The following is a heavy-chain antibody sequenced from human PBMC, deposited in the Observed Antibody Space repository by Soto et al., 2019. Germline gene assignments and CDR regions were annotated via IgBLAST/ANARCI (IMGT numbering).Heavy chain of an antibody. CDR1: GDSISRGGYQ. CDR2: MYFSGTT. Sequence: SETLSLTCTVSGDSISRGGYQWSWIRQHPGKGLEWIGYMYFSGTTYYNPSFRSRVTISVDRSKNQFSLKLTSVTAADTAIYFCARDRKYTENSLGNAFDPWGQGTQVTVS. V-gene: IGHV4-31*03. CDR3: ARDRKYTENSLGNAFDP. D-gene: IGHD3-16*01. J-gene: IGHJ5*02.